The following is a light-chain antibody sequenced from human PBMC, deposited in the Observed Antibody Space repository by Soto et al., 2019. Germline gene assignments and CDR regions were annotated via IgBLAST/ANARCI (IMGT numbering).Light chain of an antibody. CDR3: SSLAGNNNWV. CDR1: SSDVGGYNY. Sequence: QSALTQPPSASGAPGQSVTISCTGTSSDVGGYNYVSWYQQHPGKAPKLMISEVSKRPSGVPDRFSGSKSGNTASLTVSGLQAEEEDYYYRSSLAGNNNWVFGGGTKLTVL. CDR2: EVS. V-gene: IGLV2-8*01. J-gene: IGLJ2*01.